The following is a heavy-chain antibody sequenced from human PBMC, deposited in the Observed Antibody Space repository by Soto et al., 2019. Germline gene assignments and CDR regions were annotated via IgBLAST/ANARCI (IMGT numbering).Heavy chain of an antibody. J-gene: IGHJ6*02. D-gene: IGHD2-15*01. CDR2: IYPGDSDT. Sequence: ESLKISCKGSGYSFTSYWIGWVRQMPGKGLEWMGIIYPGDSDTRYSPSFQGQVTISADKSISTAYLQWSSLKASDTAMYYCARNKGDCSGGSCYQTTLLNYYYGMDVWGQGTTVTVSS. V-gene: IGHV5-51*01. CDR3: ARNKGDCSGGSCYQTTLLNYYYGMDV. CDR1: GYSFTSYW.